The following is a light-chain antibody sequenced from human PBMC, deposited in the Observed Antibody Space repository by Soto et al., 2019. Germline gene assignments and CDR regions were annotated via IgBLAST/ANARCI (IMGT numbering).Light chain of an antibody. J-gene: IGKJ1*01. V-gene: IGKV3-20*01. CDR3: QCCGSSPWT. CDR1: QSVNPYY. Sequence: EIVLTQSPGTLSLSPGERDTLSCRASQSVNPYYLAWYQQKPGQAPRLLIYSASSSATGIPDRFSGSGSGTDFTLTISRLEPEDFVVYYCQCCGSSPWTFGQGTKVEIK. CDR2: SAS.